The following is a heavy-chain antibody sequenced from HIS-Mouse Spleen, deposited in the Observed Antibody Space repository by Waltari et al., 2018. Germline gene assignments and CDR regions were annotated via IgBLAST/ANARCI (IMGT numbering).Heavy chain of an antibody. D-gene: IGHD6-13*01. V-gene: IGHV1-24*01. CDR3: ARGRYSSSWYYFDY. Sequence: QVQLVQSGAEVKKPGASVKVSCKVSGYTLTELSMHWVRQAPGKGLEWMGGVDPEGSETSDAQKFQGRVNMTEDTSTDTAYMELGRLRSDDTAVYYCARGRYSSSWYYFDYWGQGTLVTVSS. CDR2: VDPEGSET. CDR1: GYTLTELS. J-gene: IGHJ4*02.